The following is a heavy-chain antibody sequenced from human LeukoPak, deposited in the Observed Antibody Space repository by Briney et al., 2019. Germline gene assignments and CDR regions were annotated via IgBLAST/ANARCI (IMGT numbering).Heavy chain of an antibody. CDR2: MNQDGSAK. D-gene: IGHD3-16*01. J-gene: IGHJ6*02. Sequence: GGSLRLSCAASGFTLSDSWMSWCRQAPGKGLEWVANMNQDGSAKGYVDSVKRRFTISRDNARNSLYLQMSSLRPEDTAVYYCATYTHWVAGDVWGQGTTVTVSS. CDR3: ATYTHWVAGDV. CDR1: GFTLSDSW. V-gene: IGHV3-7*01.